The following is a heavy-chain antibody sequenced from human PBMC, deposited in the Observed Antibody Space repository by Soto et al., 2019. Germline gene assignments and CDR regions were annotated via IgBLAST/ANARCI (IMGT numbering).Heavy chain of an antibody. CDR3: ARYVILASTYYGMDV. D-gene: IGHD1-26*01. J-gene: IGHJ6*02. V-gene: IGHV3-30-3*01. CDR2: ISYDGSNK. CDR1: GFTFSSYA. Sequence: GGSLRLSCAASGFTFSSYAMHWVRQAPGKGLEWVAVISYDGSNKYYADSVKGRFTISRDNSKNTLYLQMNSLRAEDTAVYYCARYVILASTYYGMDVWGQGTTVTVSS.